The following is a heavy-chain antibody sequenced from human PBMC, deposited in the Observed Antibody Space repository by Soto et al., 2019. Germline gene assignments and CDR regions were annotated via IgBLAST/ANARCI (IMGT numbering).Heavy chain of an antibody. CDR3: ARDGVAAGNINFDY. CDR1: GYMFTKSA. J-gene: IGHJ4*01. CDR2: ISGDSGNT. V-gene: IGHV1-3*01. D-gene: IGHD6-19*01. Sequence: QVHLVQSGAEVKKPGASVKVSCKASGYMFTKSAMHWVRQAPGQRLEWMGWISGDSGNTKYSPKLQDSVTITRDTSASTAYMELSSLRSEDTALYYCARDGVAAGNINFDYWGQGTLVTVSS.